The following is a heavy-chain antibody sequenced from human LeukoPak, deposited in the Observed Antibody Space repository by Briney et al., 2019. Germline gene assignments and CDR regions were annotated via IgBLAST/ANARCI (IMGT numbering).Heavy chain of an antibody. CDR3: ARGCKNSGWDCYYYYYGMDV. CDR1: GYTFTSYD. D-gene: IGHD6-19*01. J-gene: IGHJ6*02. CDR2: MNPNSGNT. V-gene: IGHV1-8*01. Sequence: ASVKVSCKASGYTFTSYDINWVRQAPGQGLEWMGWMNPNSGNTGYAQKFQGRVTMTRNTSISTAYMELSSLRSEDTAVYYCARGCKNSGWDCYYYYYGMDVWGQGTTVTVSS.